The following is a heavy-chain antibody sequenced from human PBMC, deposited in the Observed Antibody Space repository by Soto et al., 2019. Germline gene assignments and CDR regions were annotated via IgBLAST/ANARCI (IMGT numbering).Heavy chain of an antibody. CDR1: GFTFSSYA. CDR3: AIHLGKSQTHFQH. J-gene: IGHJ1*01. V-gene: IGHV3-23*01. CDR2: ISGSGGST. D-gene: IGHD3-16*01. Sequence: GGSLRLSCAASGFTFSSYAMSWVRQAPGKGLEWVSAISGSGGSTYYADSVKGRFTISRDNSKNTLYLQMNSLRAEDTAVYYCAIHLGKSQTHFQHWGQGTLVTVSS.